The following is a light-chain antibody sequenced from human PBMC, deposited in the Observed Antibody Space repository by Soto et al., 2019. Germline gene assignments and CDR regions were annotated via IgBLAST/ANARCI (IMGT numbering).Light chain of an antibody. V-gene: IGKV3-20*01. CDR1: QSVSANY. J-gene: IGKJ2*01. CDR3: HQYGGSPPYT. CDR2: GAS. Sequence: EIVLTQSPGTLSLSPGERATLSCRASQSVSANYLAWYQQKPGQAPTLLIYGASSRATGIPDRFSGSGSGTDFTLSISRLEPEDLAVDYGHQYGGSPPYTFGQGTKLVIK.